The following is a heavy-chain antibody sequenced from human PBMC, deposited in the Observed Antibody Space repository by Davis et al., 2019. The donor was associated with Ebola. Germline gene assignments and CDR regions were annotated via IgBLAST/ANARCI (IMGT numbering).Heavy chain of an antibody. CDR2: ISAYNGNT. J-gene: IGHJ5*02. V-gene: IGHV1-18*01. CDR1: GYTFTSYG. D-gene: IGHD3-16*02. Sequence: ASVKVSCKASGYTFTSYGISWVRQAPGQGLEWMGWISAYNGNTNYAQKLQGRVTMTTDTSTSTAYMELRSLRSDDTAVYYCARGLSSREAPLWFGAWGQGTLVTVSS. CDR3: ARGLSSREAPLWFGA.